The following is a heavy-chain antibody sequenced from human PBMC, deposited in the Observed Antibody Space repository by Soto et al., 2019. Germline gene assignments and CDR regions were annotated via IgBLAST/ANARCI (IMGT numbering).Heavy chain of an antibody. V-gene: IGHV4-59*01. Sequence: PSETLSLTCTVSGGSISSYYWSWIRQPPGKGLEWIGYIYYSGSTNYNPSLKSRVTISVDTSKNQFSLKLSSVTAADTAVYYCARALLWFGANPFRYWFDPWGQGTLVTVSS. CDR2: IYYSGST. CDR3: ARALLWFGANPFRYWFDP. D-gene: IGHD3-10*01. J-gene: IGHJ5*02. CDR1: GGSISSYY.